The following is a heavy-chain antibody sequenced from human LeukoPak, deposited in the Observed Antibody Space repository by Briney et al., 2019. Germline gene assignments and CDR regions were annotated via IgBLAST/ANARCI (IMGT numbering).Heavy chain of an antibody. CDR2: ISGDGGST. CDR1: GFTFDDYA. D-gene: IGHD5-24*01. Sequence: PGGSLRLSCAASGFTFDDYAMHWVRQAPGKGLECVSLISGDGGSTYYADSVKGRFTISRDNSKNSLYLQMNSLRTEDTALYYCAKDIWPGWWLQLDYWGQGTLVTVSS. V-gene: IGHV3-43*02. J-gene: IGHJ4*02. CDR3: AKDIWPGWWLQLDY.